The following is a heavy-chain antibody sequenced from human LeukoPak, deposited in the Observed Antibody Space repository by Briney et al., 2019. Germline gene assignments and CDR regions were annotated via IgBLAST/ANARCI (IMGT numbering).Heavy chain of an antibody. CDR3: AKSRGLIASATY. CDR1: GFTFSSYA. Sequence: AGGSLRLSRAASGFTFSSYAMSWVRQAPGKGLEWVSAISGSGGSTYYADSVKGRFTISRDNSKNTLYLQMNSLRAEDTAVYYCAKSRGLIASATYWGQGTLVTVSS. D-gene: IGHD6-13*01. J-gene: IGHJ4*02. CDR2: ISGSGGST. V-gene: IGHV3-23*01.